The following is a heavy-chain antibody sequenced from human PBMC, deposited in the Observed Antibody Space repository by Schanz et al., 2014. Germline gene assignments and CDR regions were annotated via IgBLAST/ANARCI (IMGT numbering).Heavy chain of an antibody. CDR3: ARLSAIFGVVTTYYFDY. V-gene: IGHV4-39*01. CDR2: MYYSGST. Sequence: QLQLQESGPGLVNPSETLSLTCTVSGGSISSIGFYWGWIRQPPGKGLEWIGRMYYSGSTYYNPPLKSRVTISGHTSKTKFSLKWSSVPAAETAVYYCARLSAIFGVVTTYYFDYWGQGTLVTVSS. D-gene: IGHD3-3*01. J-gene: IGHJ4*02. CDR1: GGSISSIGFY.